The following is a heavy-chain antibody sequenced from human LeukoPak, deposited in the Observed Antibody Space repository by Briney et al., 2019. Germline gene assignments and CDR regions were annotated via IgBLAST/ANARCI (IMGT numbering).Heavy chain of an antibody. CDR3: ARVFDSSGYWFSRH. V-gene: IGHV3-21*01. CDR1: GFTFSNYS. D-gene: IGHD3-22*01. CDR2: ISSSSSYI. J-gene: IGHJ4*02. Sequence: PGGSLRFSCAASGFTFSNYSMNWVRQAPGKGLEWVSSISSSSSYIYYADSVKGRFTISRDNAKNSLYLQMNSLRAEDTAVYYCARVFDSSGYWFSRHWGQGTLVTVSS.